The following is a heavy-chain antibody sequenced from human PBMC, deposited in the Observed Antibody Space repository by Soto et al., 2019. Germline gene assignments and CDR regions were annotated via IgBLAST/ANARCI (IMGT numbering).Heavy chain of an antibody. CDR3: ARDPAAYWGADCNSTYGYFDL. J-gene: IGHJ2*01. V-gene: IGHV3-21*01. Sequence: DSVKGRFTISRDNAKNSLYLQMNSLRAEDTAVYYCARDPAAYWGADCNSTYGYFDLWGRGTLVAISS. D-gene: IGHD2-21*02.